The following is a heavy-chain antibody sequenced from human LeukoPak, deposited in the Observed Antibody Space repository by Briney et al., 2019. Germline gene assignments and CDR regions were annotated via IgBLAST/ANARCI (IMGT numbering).Heavy chain of an antibody. J-gene: IGHJ4*02. CDR1: GGSISSYY. V-gene: IGHV4-59*01. CDR2: IYYSGST. D-gene: IGHD4-23*01. CDR3: ATLTTVVTAYYFDH. Sequence: SETLSLTCTVSGGSISSYYWSWIRQPPGKGLEWIGYIYYSGSTNYNPSLKSRVTISVDTSKNQFSLKLSSVTAADTAVYYCATLTTVVTAYYFDHWGQGTLVTVYS.